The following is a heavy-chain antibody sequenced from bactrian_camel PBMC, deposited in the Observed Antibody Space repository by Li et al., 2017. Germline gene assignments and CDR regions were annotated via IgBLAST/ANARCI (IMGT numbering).Heavy chain of an antibody. Sequence: VQLVESGGGAVQAGDSLKLSCTVSGYTYSGDCMAWFRQTPGKEREGVAGIDNDGSSDYLKSVRGRFTISRDNAQNTLILQMNNLKPEDTAMYYCAAAGDSWSCVRRSYLYWGQGTQVTVS. V-gene: IGHV3-3*01. J-gene: IGHJ4*01. CDR2: IDNDGSS. CDR3: AAAGDSWSCVRRSYLY. CDR1: GYTYSGDC.